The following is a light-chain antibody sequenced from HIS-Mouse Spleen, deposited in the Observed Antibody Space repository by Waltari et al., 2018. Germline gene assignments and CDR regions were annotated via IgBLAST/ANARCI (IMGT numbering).Light chain of an antibody. CDR2: DVS. CDR3: SSYTSSSTL. CDR1: SSDVVGYNY. Sequence: QSALTQPASVSGSPGQSITISCTGTSSDVVGYNYVSWYQQNPGKAPKLLIYDVSKRPSGVSNRFSGSKSGNTASLTISGLQAEDEADYYCSSYTSSSTLFGGGTKLTVL. J-gene: IGLJ2*01. V-gene: IGLV2-14*03.